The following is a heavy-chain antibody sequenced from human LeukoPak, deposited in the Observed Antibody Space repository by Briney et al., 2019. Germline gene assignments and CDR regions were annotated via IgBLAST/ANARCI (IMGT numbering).Heavy chain of an antibody. CDR2: ISSCSSYI. Sequence: GGSLRLSCAASGFTFSSYSMNWVRQAPGKGLEWVSSISSCSSYIYYADSVKGRFTISRDNAKNSLYLQMNSLRAEDTAVYYCARDLTLGATSIWGQGTLVTVSS. V-gene: IGHV3-21*01. CDR1: GFTFSSYS. J-gene: IGHJ4*02. CDR3: ARDLTLGATSI. D-gene: IGHD1-26*01.